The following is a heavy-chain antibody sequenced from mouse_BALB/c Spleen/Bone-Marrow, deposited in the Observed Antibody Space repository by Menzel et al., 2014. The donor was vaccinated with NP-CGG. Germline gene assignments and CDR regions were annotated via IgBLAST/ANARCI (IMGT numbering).Heavy chain of an antibody. J-gene: IGHJ4*01. CDR2: INPGSGGT. Sequence: VQRVESGAELVRPGNSVKVSCKASGYAFTNYLIEWVKQRPGQGLEWIGVINPGSGGTNYNEKFKGKATLTADKSSSTAYMQLSSLTSDDSAVYFCARWDYAMDYWGQGTSATVSS. V-gene: IGHV1-54*01. CDR3: ARWDYAMDY. CDR1: GYAFTNYL.